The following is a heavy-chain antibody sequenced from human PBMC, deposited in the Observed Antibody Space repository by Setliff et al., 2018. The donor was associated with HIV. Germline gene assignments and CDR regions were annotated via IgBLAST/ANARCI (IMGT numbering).Heavy chain of an antibody. J-gene: IGHJ6*03. CDR1: GGSISSGGYY. CDR2: IYYSGST. Sequence: SETLSLTCTVSGGSISSGGYYWSWIRQHPGTGLEWIGYIYYSGSTYYNPSLTSRVTISVDTSKNQFSLKLSSVTAADTAVYYCARVTSAHPTYYYYYMDVWGKGTTVTVSS. D-gene: IGHD6-25*01. CDR3: ARVTSAHPTYYYYYMDV. V-gene: IGHV4-31*03.